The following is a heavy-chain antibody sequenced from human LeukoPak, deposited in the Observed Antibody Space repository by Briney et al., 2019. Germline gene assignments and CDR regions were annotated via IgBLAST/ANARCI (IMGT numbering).Heavy chain of an antibody. D-gene: IGHD2-2*01. CDR2: IKIKSDGGTT. V-gene: IGHV3-15*01. J-gene: IGHJ4*02. CDR3: TTGGGFGYCSSTSCLTFDF. Sequence: GGSLRLSCAASGFTFSNAWMSWVRQAPGKGLEWVGRIKIKSDGGTTDYAAPVKGRFTISRDDSKNTLYLQMNSLKTEDTAVYYCTTGGGFGYCSSTSCLTFDFWGQGTLVTVSS. CDR1: GFTFSNAW.